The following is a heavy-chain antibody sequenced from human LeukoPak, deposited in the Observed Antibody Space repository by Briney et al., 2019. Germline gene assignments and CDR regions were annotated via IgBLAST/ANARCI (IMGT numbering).Heavy chain of an antibody. Sequence: SGTLSLTCAVSGDSISNSIWWSWVRQPPGKGLECIGEIYHSGSTNYNPSLKSRVTISVDTSKNQFSLKLSSVTAADTAVYYCASNPYDILTGYYPGFDYWGQGTLVTVSS. V-gene: IGHV4-4*02. CDR3: ASNPYDILTGYYPGFDY. CDR1: GDSISNSIW. D-gene: IGHD3-9*01. CDR2: IYHSGST. J-gene: IGHJ4*02.